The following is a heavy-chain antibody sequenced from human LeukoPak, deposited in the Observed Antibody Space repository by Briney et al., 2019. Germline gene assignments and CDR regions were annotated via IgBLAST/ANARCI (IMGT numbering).Heavy chain of an antibody. CDR2: IYSGGST. J-gene: IGHJ4*02. CDR3: ARAEAPASGLDY. V-gene: IGHV3-66*02. CDR1: GFTVSSNY. D-gene: IGHD1-26*01. Sequence: GGSLRLSCAASGFTVSSNYMSWVRQAPGKGLEWVSVIYSGGSTYYADSVKGRFTISRDNSKNTLYLQMNSLRAEDTAVYYCARAEAPASGLDYWGQGTLVTVSP.